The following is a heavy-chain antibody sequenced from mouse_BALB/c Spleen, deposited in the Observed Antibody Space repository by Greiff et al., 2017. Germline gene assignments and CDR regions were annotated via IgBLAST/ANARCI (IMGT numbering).Heavy chain of an antibody. D-gene: IGHD1-1*01. V-gene: IGHV1S81*02. Sequence: QVQLQQPGAELVKPGASVKLSCKASGYTFTSYWMHWVKQRPGQGLEWIGEINPSNGRTNYNEKFKSKATLTVDKSSSTAYMQLSSLTSEDSAVYYCARYYYGSSSFAYWGQGTLVTVSA. CDR3: ARYYYGSSSFAY. CDR1: GYTFTSYW. J-gene: IGHJ3*01. CDR2: INPSNGRT.